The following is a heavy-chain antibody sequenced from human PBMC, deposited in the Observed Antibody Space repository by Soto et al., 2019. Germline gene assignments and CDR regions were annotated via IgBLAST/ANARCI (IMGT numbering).Heavy chain of an antibody. CDR1: YGSISSSSYY. CDR2: IYYSGST. D-gene: IGHD2-2*01. J-gene: IGHJ4*02. Sequence: ASEALSLTCPFSYGSISSSSYYLGFINQPPWEGLEWIASIYYSGSTYYNPSLKSRVTISVDTSKNEFSLKLSSVTAADTAVYFCARLPYCSSTTCYFAKYWGQGTLVTVSS. V-gene: IGHV4-39*01. CDR3: ARLPYCSSTTCYFAKY.